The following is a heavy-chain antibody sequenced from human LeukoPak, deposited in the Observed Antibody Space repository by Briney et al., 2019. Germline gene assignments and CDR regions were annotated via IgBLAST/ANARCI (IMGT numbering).Heavy chain of an antibody. CDR3: AATPGTYSSGWFDY. D-gene: IGHD6-19*01. Sequence: PSETLSLTCTVSGGSISSYYWNWIRQPPGKGLEWIGYIYYTGSTSDNPSLKSRVTISVDTSKNQFSLKLSSVTAADTAVYYCAATPGTYSSGWFDYWGLGTLVTVSS. V-gene: IGHV4-59*01. CDR2: IYYTGST. J-gene: IGHJ5*01. CDR1: GGSISSYY.